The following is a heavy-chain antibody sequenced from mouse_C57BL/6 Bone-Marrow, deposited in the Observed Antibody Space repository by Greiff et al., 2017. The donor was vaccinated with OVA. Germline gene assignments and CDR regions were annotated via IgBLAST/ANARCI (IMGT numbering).Heavy chain of an antibody. V-gene: IGHV1-15*01. J-gene: IGHJ3*01. CDR1: GYTFTDYE. Sequence: QVQLQQSGAELVRPGASVTLSCKASGYTFTDYEMHWVKQTPVHGLEWIGAIDPETGGTPYNQKFKGKAILTADKSSSTAYMELRSLTSEDSAVYYCTRGGSSGYAYWGQGTLVTVSA. D-gene: IGHD3-2*02. CDR3: TRGGSSGYAY. CDR2: IDPETGGT.